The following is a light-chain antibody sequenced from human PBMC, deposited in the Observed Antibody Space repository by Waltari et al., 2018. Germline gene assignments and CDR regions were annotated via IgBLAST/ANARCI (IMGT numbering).Light chain of an antibody. CDR3: QHRSNWPPEFT. Sequence: IVLPQSPATLSLSPGERATLSCRASQSISSFLAWYQQKPGQAPRLLIYDASNRATGIPARFGGSGSETDFTLTISSLEPEDFAVYYCQHRSNWPPEFTFGPGTKVYIK. CDR2: DAS. V-gene: IGKV3-11*01. J-gene: IGKJ3*01. CDR1: QSISSF.